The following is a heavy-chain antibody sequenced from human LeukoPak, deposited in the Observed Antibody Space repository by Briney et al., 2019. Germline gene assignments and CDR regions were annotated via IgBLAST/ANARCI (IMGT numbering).Heavy chain of an antibody. Sequence: PGRSLRLSSAASGFSFDDYAMHWVRQAPGKGLEWVSGISWNSGSIGYADSVKGRFTISRDNAKNSLYLQMNSLRAEDTALYYCAKGRMNWNDVSFSFDYWGQGTLVTVSS. CDR2: ISWNSGSI. V-gene: IGHV3-9*01. CDR1: GFSFDDYA. J-gene: IGHJ4*02. D-gene: IGHD1-1*01. CDR3: AKGRMNWNDVSFSFDY.